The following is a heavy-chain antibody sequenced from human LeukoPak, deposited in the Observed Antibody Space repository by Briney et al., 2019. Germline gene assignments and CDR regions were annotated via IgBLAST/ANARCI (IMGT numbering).Heavy chain of an antibody. CDR3: ARDPQITIFGVVTQPGWFDP. D-gene: IGHD3-3*01. CDR1: GFTFGNYW. CDR2: ISSSSSYI. Sequence: GGSLRLSCVASGFTFGNYWMTWVRQAPGKGLEWVSSISSSSSYIYYADSVKGRFTISRDNAKNSLYLQMNSLRAEDTAVYYCARDPQITIFGVVTQPGWFDPWGQGTLVTVSS. J-gene: IGHJ5*02. V-gene: IGHV3-21*01.